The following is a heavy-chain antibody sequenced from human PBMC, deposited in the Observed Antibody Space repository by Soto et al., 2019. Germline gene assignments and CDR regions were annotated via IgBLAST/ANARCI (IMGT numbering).Heavy chain of an antibody. V-gene: IGHV1-3*01. CDR3: ARDLWVPSSGWYYYGMDV. CDR1: GYTFPSYA. Sequence: ASVKVSCKASGYTFPSYAMHWVRQAPGQRLEWMGWINAGNGNTKYSQKFQGRVTITRDTSASTAYMELSSLRSEDTAVYYCARDLWVPSSGWYYYGMDVWGQGTTVTVSS. D-gene: IGHD6-19*01. J-gene: IGHJ6*02. CDR2: INAGNGNT.